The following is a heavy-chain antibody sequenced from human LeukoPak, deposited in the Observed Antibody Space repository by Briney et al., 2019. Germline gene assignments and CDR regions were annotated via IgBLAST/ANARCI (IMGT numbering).Heavy chain of an antibody. J-gene: IGHJ4*02. CDR3: ARDLYCSGDSCYPY. D-gene: IGHD2-15*01. CDR1: GFTFSSYS. V-gene: IGHV3-21*01. CDR2: ISSSSSYI. Sequence: PGGSLRLSCAASGFTFSSYSMNWVRQAPGKGLEWVSSISSSSSYIYYADSVKGRFTISRDNAKNSLYLQMNSLRAEDTAVYYCARDLYCSGDSCYPYWGQGTLVTVSS.